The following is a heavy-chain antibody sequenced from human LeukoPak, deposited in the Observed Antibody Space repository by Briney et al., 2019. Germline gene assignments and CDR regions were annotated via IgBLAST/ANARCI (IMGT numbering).Heavy chain of an antibody. CDR2: INPDTGGT. Sequence: ASVKVSCKASGYTFTDYYIHWVRQAPGQGLEWMGWINPDTGGTHYAQSFQGRITMTGDTSITTAYMELSSLTFDDTAVYYCARDQGRSSCGGDCYSFQSWGQGALVTVAS. V-gene: IGHV1-2*02. D-gene: IGHD2-21*02. CDR1: GYTFTDYY. CDR3: ARDQGRSSCGGDCYSFQS. J-gene: IGHJ4*02.